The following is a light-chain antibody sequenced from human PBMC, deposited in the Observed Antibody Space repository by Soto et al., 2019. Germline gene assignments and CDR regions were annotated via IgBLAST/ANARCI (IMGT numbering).Light chain of an antibody. V-gene: IGKV1-5*03. CDR3: QQYNSFPWT. J-gene: IGKJ1*01. Sequence: DIRMTQSPSTLSASVGDRVTLTCRASQSISSWLAWYRQTPGKAPKLLISKASDLESGVPSRFSGSGSGTEFALTISGLQPADFATYYCQQYNSFPWTFGQGTKVEIK. CDR2: KAS. CDR1: QSISSW.